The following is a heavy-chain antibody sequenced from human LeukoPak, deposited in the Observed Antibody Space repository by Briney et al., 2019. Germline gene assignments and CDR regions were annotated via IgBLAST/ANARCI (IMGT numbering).Heavy chain of an antibody. V-gene: IGHV3-48*01. J-gene: IGHJ3*02. CDR2: ISSSSSTK. CDR3: ARLMDRARRDAFEI. Sequence: GWSLRLSCASSRFTFSNYNMNWLRQAAGKGLAGNSFISSSSSTKNHAVPGKGRFPVYRDNASNSLYLQMNSLRAEDTGVYYCARLMDRARRDAFEIWGHGTMVSVSS. CDR1: RFTFSNYN. D-gene: IGHD2-2*03.